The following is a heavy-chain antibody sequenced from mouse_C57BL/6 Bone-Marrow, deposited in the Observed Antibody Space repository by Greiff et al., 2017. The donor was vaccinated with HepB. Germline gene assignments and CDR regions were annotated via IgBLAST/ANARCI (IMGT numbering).Heavy chain of an antibody. D-gene: IGHD1-1*01. Sequence: VKLMESDAELVKPGASVKISCKVSGYTFTDHTIHWMKQRPEQGLEWIGYIYPRDGSTKYNEKFKGKATLTADKSSSTAYMQLNSLTSEDSAVYFCAKYGSSYVAWFAYWGQGTLVTVSA. CDR2: IYPRDGST. V-gene: IGHV1-78*01. CDR3: AKYGSSYVAWFAY. CDR1: GYTFTDHT. J-gene: IGHJ3*01.